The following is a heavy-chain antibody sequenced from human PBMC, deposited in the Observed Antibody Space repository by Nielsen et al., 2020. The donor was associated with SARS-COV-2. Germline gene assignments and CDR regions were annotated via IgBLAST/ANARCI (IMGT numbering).Heavy chain of an antibody. Sequence: GGSLRLSCAASGFTFSSYWMSWVRQAPGKGLEWVANIKQDGSEKYYVDSVKGRFTISRDNAKNSLYLQMNSLRAEDTAVYYCAREGFYDFWSGSIDYWGQGTLVTVSS. CDR2: IKQDGSEK. D-gene: IGHD3-3*01. V-gene: IGHV3-7*03. J-gene: IGHJ4*02. CDR3: AREGFYDFWSGSIDY. CDR1: GFTFSSYW.